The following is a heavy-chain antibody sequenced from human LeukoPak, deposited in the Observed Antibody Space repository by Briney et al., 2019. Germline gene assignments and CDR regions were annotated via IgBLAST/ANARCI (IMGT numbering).Heavy chain of an antibody. D-gene: IGHD3-3*01. V-gene: IGHV3-30*02. CDR1: GFSFRSCG. Sequence: PGGSLRLSCAASGFSFRSCGMHWVRRAPGKGLEWVTFIQYDGSNKYYTDSAKGRFSISRDNSKNTLYLQMNNLRAEDTAVYYCAKGAGVGFDYWGQGTLVTVSS. CDR3: AKGAGVGFDY. CDR2: IQYDGSNK. J-gene: IGHJ4*02.